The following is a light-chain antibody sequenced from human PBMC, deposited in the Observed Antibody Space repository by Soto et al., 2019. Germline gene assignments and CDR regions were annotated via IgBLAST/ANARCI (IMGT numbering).Light chain of an antibody. Sequence: EILMTQSPATLSVSPGERATLSCRASQSVSSNLAWSQQKPGQAPRLLIYGASTRATGIPARFSGSGSGTEFTLTISSLQSDYFAVYYWQQYNNWPQSFGQGTKLEIK. J-gene: IGKJ2*01. CDR3: QQYNNWPQS. CDR2: GAS. V-gene: IGKV3-15*01. CDR1: QSVSSN.